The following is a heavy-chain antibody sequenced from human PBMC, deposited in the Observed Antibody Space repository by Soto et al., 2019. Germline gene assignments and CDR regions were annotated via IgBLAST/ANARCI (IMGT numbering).Heavy chain of an antibody. D-gene: IGHD2-2*01. Sequence: EVQLVESGGGLVQPGGSLRLSCAASGFTFSSYAMSWVRQAPGKGLEWVAGISGSGSSTYYADSVKGRFTISRDNSKNTLYLQMTSLRAEDTAGYYCAKAGLVVVYYFDSWGQGTLVTVSS. CDR2: ISGSGSST. CDR1: GFTFSSYA. J-gene: IGHJ4*02. CDR3: AKAGLVVVYYFDS. V-gene: IGHV3-23*04.